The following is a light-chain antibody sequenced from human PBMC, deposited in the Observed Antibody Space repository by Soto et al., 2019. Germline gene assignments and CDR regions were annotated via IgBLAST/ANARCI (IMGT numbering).Light chain of an antibody. V-gene: IGKV3-20*01. CDR2: GAS. CDR3: QQYDNSIFT. CDR1: QSVTSNY. Sequence: EIVLTQSPGTLSLSPGERATLSCTASQSVTSNYLAWYQHRPGQAPRLLIYGASTRATGIPDRFSGGGSGTDLTLTISRLEPEDFAVYYCQQYDNSIFTFGPGTKVDIK. J-gene: IGKJ3*01.